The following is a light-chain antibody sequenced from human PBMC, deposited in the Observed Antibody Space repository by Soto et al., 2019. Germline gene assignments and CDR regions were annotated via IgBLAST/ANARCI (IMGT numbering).Light chain of an antibody. CDR2: DDN. V-gene: IGLV1-51*01. CDR1: SSNIGGNS. CDR3: GSWDSRLSADV. J-gene: IGLJ1*01. Sequence: QSVLTQPPSVSAAPGQKVTISCSGSSSNIGGNSVSWYQQLPGTAPKLLIYDDNKRPSGIPDRFSGSKSGTAATPGITGFQTGDEAVYDCGSWDSRLSADVYGSWTKVNVL.